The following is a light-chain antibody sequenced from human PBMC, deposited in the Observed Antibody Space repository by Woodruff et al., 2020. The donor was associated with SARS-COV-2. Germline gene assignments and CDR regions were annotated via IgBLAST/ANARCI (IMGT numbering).Light chain of an antibody. J-gene: IGKJ4*01. Sequence: YKASSLESGVPSIFSGSGSGTEFTLTISSLQPDDFASYYCQQFNTYPLTFGGGTRVEI. CDR3: QQFNTYPLT. CDR2: KAS. V-gene: IGKV1-5*03.